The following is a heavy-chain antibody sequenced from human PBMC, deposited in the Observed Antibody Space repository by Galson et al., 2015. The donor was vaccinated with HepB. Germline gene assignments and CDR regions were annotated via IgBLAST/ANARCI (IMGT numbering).Heavy chain of an antibody. CDR2: ISGSGGST. CDR1: GFTFSSYA. D-gene: IGHD6-13*01. V-gene: IGHV3-23*01. J-gene: IGHJ5*02. Sequence: SLRLSCAASGFTFSSYAMSWVRQAPGKGLEWVSAISGSGGSTYYADSVKGRFTISRDNSKNSLYLQMNSLRAEDTAVYYCASKYSSSWWIDNWFDPWGQGTLVTVSS. CDR3: ASKYSSSWWIDNWFDP.